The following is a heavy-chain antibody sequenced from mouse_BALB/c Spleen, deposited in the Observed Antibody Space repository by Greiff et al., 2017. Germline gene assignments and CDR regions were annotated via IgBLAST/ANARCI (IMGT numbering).Heavy chain of an antibody. CDR3: ARRGLIGGAMDY. D-gene: IGHD1-1*01. Sequence: EVQVVESGGGLVKPGGSLKLSCAASGFTFSDYYMYWVRQTPEKRLEWVATISDGGSYTYYPDSVKGRFTISRDNAKNNLYLQMSSLKSEDTAMYYCARRGLIGGAMDYWGQGTSVTVSS. CDR2: ISDGGSYT. CDR1: GFTFSDYY. V-gene: IGHV5-4*02. J-gene: IGHJ4*01.